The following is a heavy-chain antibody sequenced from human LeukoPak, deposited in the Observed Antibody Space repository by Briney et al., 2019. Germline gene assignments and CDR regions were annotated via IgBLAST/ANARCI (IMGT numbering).Heavy chain of an antibody. CDR2: ISGGGSGI. D-gene: IGHD3-3*01. CDR1: GFTLCNYA. Sequence: GASLRLSCADSGFTLCNYAMSWVPPAPGKGVGWVSDISGGGSGIYYADSMKSRFTISRDNSKNTLSLQINSLRAEDTAVYYDAKWGDYDVLSGYYVCDYGGRETLVSV. J-gene: IGHJ4*02. V-gene: IGHV3-23*01. CDR3: AKWGDYDVLSGYYVCDY.